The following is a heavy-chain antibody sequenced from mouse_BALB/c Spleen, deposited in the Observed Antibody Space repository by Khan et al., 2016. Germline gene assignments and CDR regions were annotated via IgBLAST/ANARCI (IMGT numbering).Heavy chain of an antibody. D-gene: IGHD2-4*01. CDR3: ARGMITTFDY. CDR2: ISSSDST. Sequence: EVQLQESGPGLVKPSQSLSLTCTVTGYSITSDYAWNWLRQFPGNKLEWRGYISSSDSTNYNPSLKSRISITRDTTKNQFFLQLNSVTTEDTATYYCARGMITTFDYWGQGTTLTVSS. CDR1: GYSITSDYA. J-gene: IGHJ2*01. V-gene: IGHV3-2*02.